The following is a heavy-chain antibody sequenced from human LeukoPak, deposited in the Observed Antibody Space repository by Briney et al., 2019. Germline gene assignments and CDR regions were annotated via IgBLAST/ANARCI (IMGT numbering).Heavy chain of an antibody. CDR1: GFTFRSHG. V-gene: IGHV3-33*08. Sequence: HPGGSLRLSCAASGFTFRSHGMHWVRKAPGKGLEWVAGIWYDGSNEDYADSVKGRFTISRDNSKNTLYLQMNSLRVEDTAVYYCARDGQNGSPYATDVWGQGTTVTVSS. CDR2: IWYDGSNE. D-gene: IGHD3-10*01. J-gene: IGHJ6*02. CDR3: ARDGQNGSPYATDV.